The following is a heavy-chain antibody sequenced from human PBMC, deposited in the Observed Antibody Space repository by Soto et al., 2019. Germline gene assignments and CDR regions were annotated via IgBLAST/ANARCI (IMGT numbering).Heavy chain of an antibody. V-gene: IGHV1-58*02. CDR1: GFTFTSSA. J-gene: IGHJ6*03. CDR2: IVVGSGNT. Sequence: SVKVSCKASGFTFTSSAMQWVRQARGQRLEWIGWIVVGSGNTNYAQKFQERVTITRDMSTSTAYMELSSLRSEDTAVYYCAADLGCSSTNCPYYYYYYMDVWGKGTTVTVSS. D-gene: IGHD2-2*01. CDR3: AADLGCSSTNCPYYYYYYMDV.